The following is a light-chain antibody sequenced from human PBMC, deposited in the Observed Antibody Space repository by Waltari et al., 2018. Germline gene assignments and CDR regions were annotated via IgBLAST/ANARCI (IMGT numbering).Light chain of an antibody. J-gene: IGLJ1*01. Sequence: QSALTQPRSVSGSPGQSVTIPCTGTSRDVGGYNYVSWYQQNPGKAPKLMIYDVSKRPSGVPDRFSGSKSGNTASLTISGLQAEDDGDYYCCSYRGSFVFGTGTKVTVL. V-gene: IGLV2-11*01. CDR1: SRDVGGYNY. CDR2: DVS. CDR3: CSYRGSFV.